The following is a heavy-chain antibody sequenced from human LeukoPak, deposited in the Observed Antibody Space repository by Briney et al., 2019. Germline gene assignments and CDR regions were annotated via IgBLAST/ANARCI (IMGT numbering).Heavy chain of an antibody. D-gene: IGHD1-26*01. CDR1: GSTFTGYY. CDR3: ARDLLVGATIDTFDI. CDR2: INPNSGGT. J-gene: IGHJ3*02. Sequence: ASVKVSCKASGSTFTGYYMHWVRQAPGQGLEWMGRINPNSGGTNYAQKFQGRVTMTRDTSISTAYMELSRLRSDDTAVYYCARDLLVGATIDTFDIWGQGTMVTVSS. V-gene: IGHV1-2*06.